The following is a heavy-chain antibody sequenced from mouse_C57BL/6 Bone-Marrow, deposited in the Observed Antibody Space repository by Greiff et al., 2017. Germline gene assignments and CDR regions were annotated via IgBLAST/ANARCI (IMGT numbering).Heavy chain of an antibody. CDR2: ISSGGSYT. CDR1: GFTFSSYG. V-gene: IGHV5-6*01. Sequence: EVQLVESGGDLVKPGGSLKLSCAASGFTFSSYGMSWVRQTPDKRLEWVATISSGGSYTYYPDSVKGRFTISRDNAKNTLYLQMSSLKSEDTAMYYCARSVYDWFAYWGQGTLVTVSA. D-gene: IGHD2-3*01. J-gene: IGHJ3*01. CDR3: ARSVYDWFAY.